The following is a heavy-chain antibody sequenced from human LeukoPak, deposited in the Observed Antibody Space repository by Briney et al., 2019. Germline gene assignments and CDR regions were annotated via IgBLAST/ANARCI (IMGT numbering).Heavy chain of an antibody. J-gene: IGHJ6*03. CDR2: INQSGSA. D-gene: IGHD3-16*01. V-gene: IGHV4-34*01. CDR1: GGSFSGSY. Sequence: PSETLSLTCGVDGGSFSGSYWTWIRQPPGKGPEWIGEINQSGSANYSPSLKSRVTISRDTSRNQFSLRLSSVTAADTAIYYCARVVIYGGDYYMDAWGKGTTVTVSS. CDR3: ARVVIYGGDYYMDA.